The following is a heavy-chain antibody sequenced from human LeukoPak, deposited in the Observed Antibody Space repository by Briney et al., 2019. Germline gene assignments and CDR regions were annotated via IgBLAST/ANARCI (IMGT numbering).Heavy chain of an antibody. J-gene: IGHJ6*03. V-gene: IGHV4-34*01. Sequence: PSETLSLTCAVYGGSFSGYYWSWIRQPPGKGLEWIGEINHSGSTNYNPSLKSRVTISVDTSKNQFSLKLSSVTAADTAVYYCARACSSTSCAMANSYYSMDVWGKGTTVTVSS. CDR3: ARACSSTSCAMANSYYSMDV. CDR1: GGSFSGYY. CDR2: INHSGST. D-gene: IGHD2-2*01.